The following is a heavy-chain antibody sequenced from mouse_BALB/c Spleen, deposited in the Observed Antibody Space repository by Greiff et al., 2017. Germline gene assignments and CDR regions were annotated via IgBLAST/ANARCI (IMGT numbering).Heavy chain of an antibody. V-gene: IGHV1S26*01. D-gene: IGHD1-1*01. Sequence: QVQLQQPGAELVMPGASVKMSCKASGYTFTDYWMHWVKQRPGQGLEWIGYINPSTGYTEYNQKFKDKATLTADKSSSTAYMQLSSLTSEDSAVYYCASTTVAYFDYWGQGTTLTVSS. CDR1: GYTFTDYW. J-gene: IGHJ2*01. CDR2: INPSTGYT. CDR3: ASTTVAYFDY.